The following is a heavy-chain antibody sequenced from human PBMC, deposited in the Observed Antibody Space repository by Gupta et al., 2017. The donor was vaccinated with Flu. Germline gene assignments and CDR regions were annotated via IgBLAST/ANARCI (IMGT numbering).Heavy chain of an antibody. Sequence: EVQLVQSGVEVKKPGESLKISCKASGYIFTTSWIGWVRQLPGKGLEWMGVIYPDDSDTTYSPAFRGQVTISADKSLSSVHLHWGSLKASDTAIYFCVRLNGAAGSSGGFDFWGPGTLVSVSS. CDR1: GYIFTTSW. J-gene: IGHJ4*02. V-gene: IGHV5-51*01. CDR2: IYPDDSDT. CDR3: VRLNGAAGSSGGFDF. D-gene: IGHD6-13*01.